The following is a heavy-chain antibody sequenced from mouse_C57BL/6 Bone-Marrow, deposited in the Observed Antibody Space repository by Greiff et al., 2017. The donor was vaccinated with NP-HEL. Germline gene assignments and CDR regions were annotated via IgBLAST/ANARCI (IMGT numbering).Heavy chain of an antibody. J-gene: IGHJ3*01. CDR1: GYAFTNYL. CDR3: ARGDLICYGNPPWFAY. Sequence: QVQLQQSGAELVRPGTSVKVSCKASGYAFTNYLIEWVKQRPGQGLEWIGVINPGSGGTNYNEKFKGKATLTADKSSSTAYMQLRRLTSEDSAVYFCARGDLICYGNPPWFAYWGQGTLVTVSA. V-gene: IGHV1-54*01. D-gene: IGHD2-1*01. CDR2: INPGSGGT.